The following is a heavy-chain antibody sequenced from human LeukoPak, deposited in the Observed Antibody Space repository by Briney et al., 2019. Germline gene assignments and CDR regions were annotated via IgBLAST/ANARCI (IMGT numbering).Heavy chain of an antibody. J-gene: IGHJ4*02. V-gene: IGHV4-4*02. Sequence: SETLSLTCAVSGGSISSSNWWSWVRQPPGKGLEWIGEIYHSGSTNYNPSLKSRVTISVDKSKNQFSLKLSSVTAADTAVYYCARGSFPSDDILTGPFDNWGQGTLVTVSS. CDR2: IYHSGST. CDR1: GGSISSSNW. CDR3: ARGSFPSDDILTGPFDN. D-gene: IGHD3-9*01.